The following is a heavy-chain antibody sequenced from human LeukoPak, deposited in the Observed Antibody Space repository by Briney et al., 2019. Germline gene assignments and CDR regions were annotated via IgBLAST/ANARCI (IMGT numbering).Heavy chain of an antibody. CDR2: ISWNSGSI. CDR3: ARDFPLNYYDSSGYFPYYFDY. V-gene: IGHV3-9*01. J-gene: IGHJ4*02. Sequence: GGSLRLSCAASGFTFDDYAMHWVRQAPGKGLEWVSGISWNSGSIGYADSVKGRFTISRDNAKNSLYLQMNSLRAEDTALYYCARDFPLNYYDSSGYFPYYFDYWGQGTLVTVSS. D-gene: IGHD3-22*01. CDR1: GFTFDDYA.